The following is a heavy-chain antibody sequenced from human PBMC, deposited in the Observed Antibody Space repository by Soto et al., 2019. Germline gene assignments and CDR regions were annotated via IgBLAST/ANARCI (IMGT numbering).Heavy chain of an antibody. Sequence: QVQLVQSGAEVKKPGSSVKVSYKASGGTFSSYAISWVRQAPGQGLEWMGGIIPIFGTANYAQKFQGRVTITADESTSTAYMELSSLRSEDTAVYYCARGNDYPHARYYGMDVWGQGTTVTVSS. J-gene: IGHJ6*02. D-gene: IGHD3-16*01. CDR3: ARGNDYPHARYYGMDV. CDR1: GGTFSSYA. V-gene: IGHV1-69*01. CDR2: IIPIFGTA.